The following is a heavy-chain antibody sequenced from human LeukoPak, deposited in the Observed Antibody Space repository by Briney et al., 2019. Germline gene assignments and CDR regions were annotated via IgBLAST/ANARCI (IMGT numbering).Heavy chain of an antibody. D-gene: IGHD3-10*01. CDR2: IYYSGST. CDR3: ASHLGSMVRGSHFDY. V-gene: IGHV4-59*08. J-gene: IGHJ4*02. Sequence: SETLSLTCTVSGGSISSYYWSWIRQPPGKGLEWIGYIYYSGSTNYNPSLKSRVTISVDTSKNQFSLKLSSVTAADTAVYYCASHLGSMVRGSHFDYWGQGTLVTVSS. CDR1: GGSISSYY.